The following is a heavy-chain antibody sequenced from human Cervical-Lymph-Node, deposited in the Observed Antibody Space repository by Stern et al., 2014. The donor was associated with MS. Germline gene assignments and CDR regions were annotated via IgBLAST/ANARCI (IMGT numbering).Heavy chain of an antibody. CDR1: GFSLSTSGVG. CDR2: MYWDDDK. CDR3: AHVYGSGSPYTYFDY. Sequence: QVTLKESGPTLVKPTQTLTLTCTFSGFSLSTSGVGVGWIRQPPGKALEXLALMYWDDDKRYSPSLKSRLTITKDTSKNQVVLTMTNMDPVDTATYYCAHVYGSGSPYTYFDYWGQGTLVTVSS. V-gene: IGHV2-5*02. D-gene: IGHD3-10*01. J-gene: IGHJ4*02.